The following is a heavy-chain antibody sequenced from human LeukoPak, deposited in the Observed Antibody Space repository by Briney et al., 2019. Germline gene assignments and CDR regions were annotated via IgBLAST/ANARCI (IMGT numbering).Heavy chain of an antibody. D-gene: IGHD6-13*01. CDR3: ARAIYSSPPYFDY. J-gene: IGHJ4*02. Sequence: PSETLSLTCTVSGGSISSYYWSWIRQPPGKGLEWIGYIYYSGSTNYNPSLKSRVAISVDTSKNQFSLKLSSVTAADTAVYYCARAIYSSPPYFDYWGQGTLVTVSS. V-gene: IGHV4-59*01. CDR2: IYYSGST. CDR1: GGSISSYY.